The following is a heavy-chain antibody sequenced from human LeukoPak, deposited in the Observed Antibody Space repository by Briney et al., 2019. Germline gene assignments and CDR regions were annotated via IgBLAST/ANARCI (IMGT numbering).Heavy chain of an antibody. CDR3: AREYSSSFPYYYYYMDV. CDR2: INPSGGST. J-gene: IGHJ6*03. Sequence: ASVKVSCKASGYTFTSYYMHWVRQAPGQGLEWMGIINPSGGSTSYAQKFQGRVTMTRDTSTSTVYMELSSLRSEDTAVYYCAREYSSSFPYYYYYMDVCGKGTTVTVSS. CDR1: GYTFTSYY. V-gene: IGHV1-46*01. D-gene: IGHD6-6*01.